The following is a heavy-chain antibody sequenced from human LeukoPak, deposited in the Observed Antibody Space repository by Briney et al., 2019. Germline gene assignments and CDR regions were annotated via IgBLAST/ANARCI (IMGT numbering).Heavy chain of an antibody. CDR3: AKDSGIVVADASDI. D-gene: IGHD3-22*01. V-gene: IGHV3-9*01. CDR1: GFTFDDYA. Sequence: GGSLRLSCAASGFTFDDYAMHWVRQAPGKGLEWVSGISWNSGSIGYADSVKGRFTISRDNAKNSLYLQMNSLRAEDTALYYCAKDSGIVVADASDIWGQGTMVTVSS. J-gene: IGHJ3*02. CDR2: ISWNSGSI.